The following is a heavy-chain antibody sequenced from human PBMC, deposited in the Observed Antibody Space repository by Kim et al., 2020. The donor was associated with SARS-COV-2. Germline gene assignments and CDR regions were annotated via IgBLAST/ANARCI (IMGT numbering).Heavy chain of an antibody. J-gene: IGHJ6*02. CDR2: ST. V-gene: IGHV1-46*01. D-gene: IGHD2-2*01. Sequence: STSYAQKFQGRVTMTRDTSTSTVYMELSSLRSEDTAMYYCARGPSTGMDVWGQGTTVTVSS. CDR3: ARGPSTGMDV.